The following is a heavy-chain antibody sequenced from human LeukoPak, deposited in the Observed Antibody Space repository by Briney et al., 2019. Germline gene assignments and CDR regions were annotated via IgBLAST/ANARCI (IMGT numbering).Heavy chain of an antibody. CDR1: GFTFSSYA. Sequence: PGGSLRLSCSASGFTFSSYAMHWVRQAPGKGLEYVSAISSNGGSTYYADSVKGRFTISRDKSKNTLSLQMNSLRAEDTAVYYCAQQVGYCSSGSCYFTYWGQGTLVTVSS. V-gene: IGHV3-64*04. CDR3: AQQVGYCSSGSCYFTY. J-gene: IGHJ1*01. D-gene: IGHD2-15*01. CDR2: ISSNGGST.